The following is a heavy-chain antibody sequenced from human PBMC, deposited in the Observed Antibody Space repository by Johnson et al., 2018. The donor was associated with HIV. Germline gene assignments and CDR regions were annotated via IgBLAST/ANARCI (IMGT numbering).Heavy chain of an antibody. D-gene: IGHD1-26*01. V-gene: IGHV3-73*02. CDR1: GFTFSGSA. CDR3: GRGIVGAGDAFDI. Sequence: EVQLVESGGGLVQPGGSLELSCAASGFTFSGSAMHWVRQASGKGLEWVGRIRGRANNYATAYAASLKGSFTISRDNSKNPLYLQMNSLRAEDTGVYYCGRGIVGAGDAFDIWGQGTLVTVSS. J-gene: IGHJ3*02. CDR2: IRGRANNYAT.